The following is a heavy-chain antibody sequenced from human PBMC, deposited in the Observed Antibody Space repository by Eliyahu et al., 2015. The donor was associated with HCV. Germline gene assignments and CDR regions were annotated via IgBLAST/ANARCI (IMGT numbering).Heavy chain of an antibody. CDR3: ARVGWAYSYGYGMDV. J-gene: IGHJ6*02. Sequence: QVQLVASGGGVVQPGRSLRLSCAAXGFTFSSYGMXWVRQAPGKGLEWVAVIWYDGSNKYYADSVKGRFTISRDNSKNTLYLQMNSLRAEDTAVYYCARVGWAYSYGYGMDVWGQGTTVTVSS. D-gene: IGHD5-18*01. CDR2: IWYDGSNK. CDR1: GFTFSSYG. V-gene: IGHV3-33*01.